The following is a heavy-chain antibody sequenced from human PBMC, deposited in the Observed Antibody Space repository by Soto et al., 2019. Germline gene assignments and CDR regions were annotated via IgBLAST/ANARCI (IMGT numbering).Heavy chain of an antibody. V-gene: IGHV4-59*01. D-gene: IGHD6-6*01. CDR1: GGSISSYY. Sequence: LSLTCTVSGGSISSYYWSWIRQPPGKGLEWIGYIYYSGSTNYNPSLKSRVTISVDTSKNQFSLKLSSVTAADTAVYYCASRKPYSSSSFDYWGQGTLVTVSS. J-gene: IGHJ4*02. CDR3: ASRKPYSSSSFDY. CDR2: IYYSGST.